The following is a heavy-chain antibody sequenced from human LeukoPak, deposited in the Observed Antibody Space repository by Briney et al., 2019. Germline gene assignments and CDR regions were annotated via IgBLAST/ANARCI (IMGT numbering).Heavy chain of an antibody. CDR3: AKGGYCSSTSCYPLFYYFDY. J-gene: IGHJ4*02. V-gene: IGHV3-23*01. Sequence: QTGGSLRLSCAASGFTFSSYAMSWVRQAPGKGLEWVSAISGSGGSTYYADSVKGRFTISGDNSKNTLYLQMNSMRAEDTAVYYCAKGGYCSSTSCYPLFYYFDYWGQGTLVTVSS. CDR1: GFTFSSYA. D-gene: IGHD2-2*01. CDR2: ISGSGGST.